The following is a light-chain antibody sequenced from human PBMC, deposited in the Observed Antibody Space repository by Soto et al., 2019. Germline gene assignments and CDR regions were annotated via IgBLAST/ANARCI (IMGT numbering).Light chain of an antibody. CDR3: SSYTSSSTVV. CDR2: DVS. CDR1: SSDVGGYNY. V-gene: IGLV2-14*03. Sequence: QSALTQPASVSGSPGQSITISCTGTSSDVGGYNYVSWYQHHPGKAPKLMIYDVSNRPSGVSTRFSGSKSGNTASLTISGLQADDEADYFCSSYTSSSTVVFGTGTKVTVL. J-gene: IGLJ1*01.